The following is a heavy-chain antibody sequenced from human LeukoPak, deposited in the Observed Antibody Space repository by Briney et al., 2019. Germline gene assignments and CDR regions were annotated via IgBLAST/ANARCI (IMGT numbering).Heavy chain of an antibody. D-gene: IGHD2-15*01. Sequence: PGGSLRLSCAASGFTFSSYWMSWVRQAPGKGLEWVANIKQDGSEKYYVDSVKGRFTISRDNAKNSLYLQMNSLRAEDTAVCYCARHDHYSGGSCVYWGQGTLVTVSS. J-gene: IGHJ4*02. CDR3: ARHDHYSGGSCVY. V-gene: IGHV3-7*01. CDR2: IKQDGSEK. CDR1: GFTFSSYW.